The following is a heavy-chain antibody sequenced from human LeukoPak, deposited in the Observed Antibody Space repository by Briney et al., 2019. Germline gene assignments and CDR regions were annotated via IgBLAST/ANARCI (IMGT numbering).Heavy chain of an antibody. CDR3: ARDVIEGERWFDP. CDR1: GGSISSSNW. Sequence: PSETLSLTCAVSGGSISSSNWWSWVRQPPGKGLEWIGEIYHSGSTNYNPSLKSRVTISVDKSKNQFSLKLSSVTAADTAVYYCARDVIEGERWFDPWGQGTLVTVSS. J-gene: IGHJ5*02. V-gene: IGHV4-4*02. D-gene: IGHD3-16*01. CDR2: IYHSGST.